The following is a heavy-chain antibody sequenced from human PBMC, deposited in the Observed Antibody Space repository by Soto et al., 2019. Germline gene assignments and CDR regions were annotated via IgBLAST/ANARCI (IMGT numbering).Heavy chain of an antibody. CDR3: ASPRGYSYGSQYYYYYYMDV. D-gene: IGHD5-18*01. CDR2: IYSGGST. CDR1: GFTVSSNY. V-gene: IGHV3-66*01. Sequence: GGSLRLSCAASGFTVSSNYMSWVRQAPGKGLEWVSVIYSGGSTYYADSVKGRFTISRDNSKNPLYLQMNSLRAEDTAVYYCASPRGYSYGSQYYYYYYMDVWGKGTTVTVSS. J-gene: IGHJ6*03.